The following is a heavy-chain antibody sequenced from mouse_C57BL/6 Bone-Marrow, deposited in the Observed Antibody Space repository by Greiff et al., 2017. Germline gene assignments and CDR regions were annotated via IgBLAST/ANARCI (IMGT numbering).Heavy chain of an antibody. CDR2: ISDGGSYT. CDR3: ASPIYYYGSPFAY. D-gene: IGHD1-1*01. V-gene: IGHV5-4*03. Sequence: EVKLVESGGGLVKPGGSLKLSCAASGFTFSSYAMSWVRQTPEKRLEWVATISDGGSYTYYPDNVKGRFTISRDNAKNNLYLQMSHLKSEDTAMYYCASPIYYYGSPFAYWGQGTLVTVSA. J-gene: IGHJ3*01. CDR1: GFTFSSYA.